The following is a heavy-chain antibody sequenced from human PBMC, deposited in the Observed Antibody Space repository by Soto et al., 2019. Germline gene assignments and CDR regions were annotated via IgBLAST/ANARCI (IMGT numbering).Heavy chain of an antibody. CDR2: IHHSGSVFESGST. D-gene: IGHD6-13*01. Sequence: SETLSLTCAVSGSSITITHYWGWIRQPPGKGLEWTGSIHHSGSVFESGSTHYNPSFKSRVTISADTSKNQFSLKLTSVTAADTAVYYCARNSSSSYFDYWGRGTLVTVSS. CDR3: ARNSSSSYFDY. J-gene: IGHJ4*02. V-gene: IGHV4-38-2*01. CDR1: GSSITITHY.